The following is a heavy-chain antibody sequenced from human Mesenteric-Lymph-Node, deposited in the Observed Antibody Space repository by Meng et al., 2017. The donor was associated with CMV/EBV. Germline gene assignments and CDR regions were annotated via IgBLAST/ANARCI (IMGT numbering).Heavy chain of an antibody. Sequence: GSLRLSCTVSGYSISSGYYWGWIRQPPGKGLEWIGSIYHSGSTYYNPSLKSRLTISVDTSKNQFSLKLSSVTAADTAVYYCARGYCSGGSCYPGSYWGQGTLVTVSS. CDR1: GYSISSGYY. J-gene: IGHJ4*02. V-gene: IGHV4-38-2*02. CDR3: ARGYCSGGSCYPGSY. D-gene: IGHD2-15*01. CDR2: IYHSGST.